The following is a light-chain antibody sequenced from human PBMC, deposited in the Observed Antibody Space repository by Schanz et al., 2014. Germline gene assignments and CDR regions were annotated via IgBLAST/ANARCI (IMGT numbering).Light chain of an antibody. CDR2: EDT. Sequence: QSALTQPASVSGSLGQSITISCTGTSSDVGSHYPVSWYQQHPGKVPELIIYEDTKRPSGVSNRFSGSKSDVTASLTISGLQAEDEADYYCSSYTVTSTLVFGGGTKLTVL. CDR3: SSYTVTSTLV. J-gene: IGLJ2*01. CDR1: SSDVGSHYP. V-gene: IGLV2-14*02.